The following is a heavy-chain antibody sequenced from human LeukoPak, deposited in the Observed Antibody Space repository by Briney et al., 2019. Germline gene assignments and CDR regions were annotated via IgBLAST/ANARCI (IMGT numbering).Heavy chain of an antibody. CDR1: GFTFSNYW. CDR2: INSDETST. Sequence: PGGSLRLSCAASGFTFSNYWMHWVRQGPGKGLVWVSRINSDETSTSSADSVKGRFTISRDNAKNTLYLQMNSLRAEDTAVYYCARQCSSSSEFDYWGQGTLVTVSS. D-gene: IGHD6-6*01. J-gene: IGHJ4*02. V-gene: IGHV3-74*01. CDR3: ARQCSSSSEFDY.